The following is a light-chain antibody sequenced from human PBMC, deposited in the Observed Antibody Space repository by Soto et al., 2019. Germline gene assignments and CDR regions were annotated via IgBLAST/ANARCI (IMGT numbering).Light chain of an antibody. Sequence: QSVPTQPASVSGSPGQSITISCTGSSSDVGAYKFVSWYQQIPGKAPKLMIYDVSYRPSGVSNRFSGSKSGNTASLTISGLQTEDEADYYCNSYTTSDTWVFGGGTKVTVL. V-gene: IGLV2-14*01. CDR1: SSDVGAYKF. CDR2: DVS. CDR3: NSYTTSDTWV. J-gene: IGLJ3*02.